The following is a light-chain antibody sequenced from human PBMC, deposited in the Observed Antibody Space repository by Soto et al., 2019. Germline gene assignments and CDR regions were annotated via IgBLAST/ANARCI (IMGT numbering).Light chain of an antibody. CDR1: QSVSSN. V-gene: IGKV3-15*01. Sequence: MTQSPSSVSASVGDRATLSCRASQSVSSNLAWYQQKPGQAPRLLIYGASTRATGIPARFSGSGSGTEFTLTISRLEPEDFAVYYCQQYGSSGTFGQGTKVDIK. J-gene: IGKJ1*01. CDR3: QQYGSSGT. CDR2: GAS.